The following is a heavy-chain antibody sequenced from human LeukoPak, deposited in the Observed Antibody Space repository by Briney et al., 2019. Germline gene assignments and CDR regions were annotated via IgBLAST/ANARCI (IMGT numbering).Heavy chain of an antibody. D-gene: IGHD2-21*02. V-gene: IGHV4-59*08. CDR1: GGSISSYY. J-gene: IGHJ4*02. CDR2: IYYSGST. Sequence: SETLSLTCTVSGGSISSYYWSWIRQPPGKGLEWIGSIYYSGSTYYNPSLKSRVSISEDTSKNQFSLKLTSVTAADTAVYYCVRQPMYCGGDCYPVGFDYWGQGTLVTVSS. CDR3: VRQPMYCGGDCYPVGFDY.